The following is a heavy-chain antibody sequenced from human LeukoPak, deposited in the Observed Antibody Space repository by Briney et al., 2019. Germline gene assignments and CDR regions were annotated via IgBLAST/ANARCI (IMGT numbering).Heavy chain of an antibody. Sequence: GGSLRLSCTASGFTFSSYSMNWVRQAPGKGLEWVSYISSAMTRETTIYYADSVKGRFTISRDNAVNQLYLQMSSLRDEDTAVYYCARGLGHATGWYPFHYWGQGTLVTVSS. CDR2: ISSAMTRETTI. D-gene: IGHD6-19*01. CDR1: GFTFSSYS. V-gene: IGHV3-48*02. J-gene: IGHJ4*02. CDR3: ARGLGHATGWYPFHY.